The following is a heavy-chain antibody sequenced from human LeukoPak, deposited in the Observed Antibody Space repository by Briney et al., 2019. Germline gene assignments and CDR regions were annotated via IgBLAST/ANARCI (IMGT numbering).Heavy chain of an antibody. Sequence: GASVTVSCKASGYTFTGYYMHWVRQAPGQGLEWMGWINPNSGGTNCAQKFQGRVTMTRDTSISTAYMELSRLRSDDTAVYYCARDVEYCSGGSCSPNWGQGTLVTVSS. CDR1: GYTFTGYY. CDR2: INPNSGGT. D-gene: IGHD2-15*01. CDR3: ARDVEYCSGGSCSPN. J-gene: IGHJ4*02. V-gene: IGHV1-2*02.